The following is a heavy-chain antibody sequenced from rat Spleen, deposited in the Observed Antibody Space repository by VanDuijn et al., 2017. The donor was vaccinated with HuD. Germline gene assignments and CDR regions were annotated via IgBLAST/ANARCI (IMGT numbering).Heavy chain of an antibody. D-gene: IGHD4-1*01. CDR3: ARRTTGLFDY. V-gene: IGHV5-29*01. Sequence: EVQLVESGGGIVQPGRAMKLSCAASGFTFSNYFLAWVRQTPTKGLEWVATISYDGSLTYYRDSVKGRFTISRDNAKTTLYLQMDSLRSEDTATYYCARRTTGLFDYWGQGVMVTVSS. CDR2: ISYDGSLT. CDR1: GFTFSNYF. J-gene: IGHJ2*01.